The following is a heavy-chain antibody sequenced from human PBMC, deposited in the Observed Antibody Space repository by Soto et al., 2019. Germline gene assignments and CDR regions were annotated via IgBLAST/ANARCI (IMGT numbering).Heavy chain of an antibody. CDR2: LKDRSQNYAS. CDR1: GFSVSGWY. Sequence: EVQLVESGGDLVQPGGSARLSCAASGFSVSGWYMDWVRQAPGKGLEWVAGLKDRSQNYASEYAASVKGRFTVSRHPSQNSIFLQMNSLKIEDTAVYYCAREGDARWLDSWGQGPLVTVS. V-gene: IGHV3-72*01. CDR3: AREGDARWLDS. D-gene: IGHD1-26*01. J-gene: IGHJ5*01.